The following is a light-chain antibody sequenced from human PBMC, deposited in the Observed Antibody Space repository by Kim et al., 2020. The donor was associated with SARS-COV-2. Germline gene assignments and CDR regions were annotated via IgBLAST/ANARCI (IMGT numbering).Light chain of an antibody. CDR2: DVS. CDR1: QTVNNY. V-gene: IGKV3-11*01. Sequence: SPGERATLSCRASQTVNNYLAWFQQRPGQAPRLLIYDVSHRATGTPARFSGSGSGTDFTLTISSLEPEDFAIYYCQQRMSWPPAYTFGQGTKLEI. J-gene: IGKJ2*01. CDR3: QQRMSWPPAYT.